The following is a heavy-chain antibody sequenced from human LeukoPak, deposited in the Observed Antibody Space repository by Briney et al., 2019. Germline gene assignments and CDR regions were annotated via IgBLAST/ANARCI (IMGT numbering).Heavy chain of an antibody. CDR2: ISWNSGSI. V-gene: IGHV3-9*03. CDR3: AKVGAVRPGWYYFDY. D-gene: IGHD6-6*01. Sequence: GGSLRLSCAGSGFTFDDYAMHWVRQVPGKGLEWVSGISWNSGSIGYADSVKGRFTISRDNAKNSLYLQMNSLRAEDMALYYCAKVGAVRPGWYYFDYWGQGTLVTVSS. J-gene: IGHJ4*02. CDR1: GFTFDDYA.